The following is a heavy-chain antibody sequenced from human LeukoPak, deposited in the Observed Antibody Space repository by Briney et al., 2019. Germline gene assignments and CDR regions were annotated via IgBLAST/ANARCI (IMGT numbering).Heavy chain of an antibody. CDR2: IWYDGSNK. CDR1: GVTFSSYG. V-gene: IGHV3-33*01. Sequence: PGGTLRLSCTASGVTFSSYGMHWVRQARGKGLEWVAVIWYDGSNKYYADSVKGRFTISRDNSKNTLYLQMNSLRAEDTAVYYCARDLASGLYGMDVWGQGTTVTVSS. J-gene: IGHJ6*02. D-gene: IGHD3/OR15-3a*01. CDR3: ARDLASGLYGMDV.